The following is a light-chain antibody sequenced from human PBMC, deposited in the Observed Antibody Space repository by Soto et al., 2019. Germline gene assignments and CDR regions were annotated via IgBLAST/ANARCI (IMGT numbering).Light chain of an antibody. J-gene: IGKJ3*01. CDR3: HHSDNAPPFP. CDR2: AAS. CDR1: QTINNRY. V-gene: IGKV3-20*01. Sequence: EIVLTQSPGTLSLSPGERAILSCRASQTINNRYLAWYQQTPGRAPRLLIHAASSMAAGIPDRVSGSGSGTAFTLTHNRLEHEDFAVYYCHHSDNAPPFPFGPGTTVHI.